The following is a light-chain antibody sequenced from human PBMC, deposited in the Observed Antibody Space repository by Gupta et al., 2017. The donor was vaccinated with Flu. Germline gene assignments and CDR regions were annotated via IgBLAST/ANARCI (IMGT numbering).Light chain of an antibody. Sequence: DIQMTQSPSTLSASVGDRITITFRATQSIHSWLAWYQQKPGKAPKLLIYKASSLESGVPSRFSGSGSGTEFTLTISSLQPDDFATYYCQQDNSYPCTCGQGTKVEIK. CDR1: QSIHSW. J-gene: IGKJ2*02. CDR2: KAS. CDR3: QQDNSYPCT. V-gene: IGKV1-5*03.